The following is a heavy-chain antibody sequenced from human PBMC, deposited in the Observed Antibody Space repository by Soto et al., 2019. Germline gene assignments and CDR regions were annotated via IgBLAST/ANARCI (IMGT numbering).Heavy chain of an antibody. V-gene: IGHV3-23*01. J-gene: IGHJ4*02. D-gene: IGHD2-2*03. Sequence: EVQVLESGGGLVQPGGSLRLSCAATGFTFSDFAMSWVRQAPGKGLEWVSRIYGGGNGPHYTDSVKGRVTISRDNSKNTLYLQMNSLRAEDTTVYYCAKMEGMDPWAYSFYYRGQGTLVTVSS. CDR1: GFTFSDFA. CDR2: IYGGGNGP. CDR3: AKMEGMDPWAYSFYY.